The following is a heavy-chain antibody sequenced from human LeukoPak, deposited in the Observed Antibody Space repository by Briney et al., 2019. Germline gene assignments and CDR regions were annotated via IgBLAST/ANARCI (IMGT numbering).Heavy chain of an antibody. CDR2: INPYSGGT. Sequence: ASVKGSCKASGYTFTTYYMHWVRQAPGQGPEWMGWINPYSGGTNSAQQFQGRVTMTRDTSISTAYMELSGLRSDDTAVYYCARATYTSTWYHDGFDIWGQGTMVTVSS. CDR1: GYTFTTYY. CDR3: ARATYTSTWYHDGFDI. D-gene: IGHD6-13*01. V-gene: IGHV1-2*02. J-gene: IGHJ3*02.